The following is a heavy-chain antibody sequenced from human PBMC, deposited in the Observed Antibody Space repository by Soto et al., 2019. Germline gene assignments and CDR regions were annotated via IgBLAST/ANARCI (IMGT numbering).Heavy chain of an antibody. CDR2: IYYSGST. CDR3: ARDRYAGRSRYFDY. Sequence: KPSGTPALTCTVSGGSISSSSYYWGWIRQPPGKGLEWIGSIYYSGSTYYNPSLKSRVTISVDTSKNQFSLKLSSVTAADTAVYYCARDRYAGRSRYFDYWGQGTLVTVSS. D-gene: IGHD1-1*01. V-gene: IGHV4-39*02. CDR1: GGSISSSSYY. J-gene: IGHJ4*02.